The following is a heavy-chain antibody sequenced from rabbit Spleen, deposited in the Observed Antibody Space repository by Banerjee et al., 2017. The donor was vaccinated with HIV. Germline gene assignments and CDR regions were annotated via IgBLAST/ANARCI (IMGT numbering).Heavy chain of an antibody. V-gene: IGHV1S45*01. Sequence: QEQLVESGGGLVQPGGSLKLSCKASGFSFSSSDWIYWVRQAPGKGLEWIGYIDPVFGTTYYASWAKGRFTISKTSSTTVTLQMTSLTVADTATYFCAREKSGIVGYDLWGPGTLVTVS. CDR3: AREKSGIVGYDL. D-gene: IGHD6-1*01. CDR2: IDPVFGTT. CDR1: GFSFSSSDW. J-gene: IGHJ4*01.